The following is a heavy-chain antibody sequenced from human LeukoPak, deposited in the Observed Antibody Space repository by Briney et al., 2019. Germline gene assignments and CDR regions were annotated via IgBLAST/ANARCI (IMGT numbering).Heavy chain of an antibody. V-gene: IGHV3-30-3*01. CDR3: ARDPFITGTTWVDY. D-gene: IGHD1-20*01. Sequence: PGGSLRLSCAASGFTFSSYAMHWVRQAPGKGLEWVAVISYDGSNKYYTDSVKGRFTISRDNSKNTLYLQMNSLRAEDTAVYYCARDPFITGTTWVDYWGQGTLVTVSS. CDR2: ISYDGSNK. CDR1: GFTFSSYA. J-gene: IGHJ4*02.